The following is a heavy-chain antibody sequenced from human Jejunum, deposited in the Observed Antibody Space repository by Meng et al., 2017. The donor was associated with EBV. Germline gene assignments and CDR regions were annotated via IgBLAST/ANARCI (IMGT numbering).Heavy chain of an antibody. V-gene: IGHV1-2*05. D-gene: IGHD3-3*01. Sequence: VGLVQGRAEVKRPGAAVKVSCKASGYTFTDCYVHWVRQATGQGLEWMGRIIPSISDAGSAQKFQGRVTLTWETSISTAYMELSSLRSDDTDTYYCARDGGYYDLDYWGQATLVTVSS. CDR1: GYTFTDCY. J-gene: IGHJ4*02. CDR2: IIPSISDA. CDR3: ARDGGYYDLDY.